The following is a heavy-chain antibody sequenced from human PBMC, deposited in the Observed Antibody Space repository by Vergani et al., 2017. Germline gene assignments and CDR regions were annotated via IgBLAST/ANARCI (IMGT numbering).Heavy chain of an antibody. CDR3: ARAPSVVVVAATLDY. CDR1: GGSFSGYY. J-gene: IGHJ4*02. V-gene: IGHV4-34*01. CDR2: INHSGST. Sequence: QVQLQQWGAGLLKPSETLSLTCAVYGGSFSGYYWSWIRQPPGKGLEWIGEINHSGSTNYNPSLKSRVTISVDTSKNQFSLKLSSVTAADTAVYYCARAPSVVVVAATLDYWGQGTLVTVSS. D-gene: IGHD2-15*01.